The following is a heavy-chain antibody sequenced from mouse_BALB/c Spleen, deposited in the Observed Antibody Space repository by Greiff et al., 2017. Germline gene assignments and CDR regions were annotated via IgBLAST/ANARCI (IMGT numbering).Heavy chain of an antibody. CDR2: INPNNGGT. CDR3: ARRLQLGLLAY. V-gene: IGHV1-18*01. D-gene: IGHD3-1*01. CDR1: GYTFTDYN. Sequence: EVNLVESGPELVKPGASVKIPCKASGYTFTDYNMDWVKQSHGKSLEWIGDINPNNGGTIYNQKFKGKATLTVDKSSSTAYMELRSLTSEDTAVYYCARRLQLGLLAYWGQGTLVTVSA. J-gene: IGHJ3*01.